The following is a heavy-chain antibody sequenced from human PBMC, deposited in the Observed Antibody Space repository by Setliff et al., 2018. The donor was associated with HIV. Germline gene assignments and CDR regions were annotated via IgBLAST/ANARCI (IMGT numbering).Heavy chain of an antibody. D-gene: IGHD2-2*01. CDR1: GYTFTSFD. J-gene: IGHJ4*02. V-gene: IGHV1-8*02. CDR3: ARAPRGVGSSSYFDY. CDR2: MDPDSGNT. Sequence: ASVKVSCKTSGYTFTSFDINWVRQANGQGLEWMGWMDPDSGNTGYAQKFQGRVTMTRKTSTSTAFMELISLRSEDTAVYYCARAPRGVGSSSYFDYWGQGALVTVSS.